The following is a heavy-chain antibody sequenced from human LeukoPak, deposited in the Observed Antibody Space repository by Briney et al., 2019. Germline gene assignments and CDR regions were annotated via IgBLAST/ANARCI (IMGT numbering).Heavy chain of an antibody. Sequence: PSETLSLTCTVSGGSISSSSYYWGWIRQPPGKGLEWIGSIYYSGSTYYNPSLKSRVTISVDTSKNQFSLKLSSVTAADTAVYYCARDGEVLLWFGELGPVNYWGQGTLVTVSS. J-gene: IGHJ4*02. D-gene: IGHD3-10*01. V-gene: IGHV4-39*07. CDR1: GGSISSSSYY. CDR3: ARDGEVLLWFGELGPVNY. CDR2: IYYSGST.